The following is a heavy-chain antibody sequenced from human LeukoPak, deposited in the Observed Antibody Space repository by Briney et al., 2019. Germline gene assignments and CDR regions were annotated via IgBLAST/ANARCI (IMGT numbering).Heavy chain of an antibody. CDR3: ARDCWARLRAPLDP. CDR2: ISSSSSYI. V-gene: IGHV3-21*01. D-gene: IGHD4-17*01. Sequence: GGSLRLSCAASGFTFSSYSMNWVRQAPGKGLEWVSSISSSSSYIYYADSVKGRFTISRDNAKNSLYLQMNSLRAEDTAVYYCARDCWARLRAPLDPWGQGTLVPVSS. J-gene: IGHJ5*02. CDR1: GFTFSSYS.